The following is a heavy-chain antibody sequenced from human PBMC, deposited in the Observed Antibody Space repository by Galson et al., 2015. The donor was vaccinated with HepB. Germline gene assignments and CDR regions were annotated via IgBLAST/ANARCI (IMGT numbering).Heavy chain of an antibody. CDR3: ARDRSRIAARGWFDP. D-gene: IGHD6-6*01. Sequence: SLRPSCAASGFTFSSYAMHWVRQAPGKGLEWVAVISYDGSNKYYVDSVKGRFTISRDNSKNTLYLQMNSLRAEDTAVYYCARDRSRIAARGWFDPWGQGTLVTVSS. J-gene: IGHJ5*02. CDR1: GFTFSSYA. CDR2: ISYDGSNK. V-gene: IGHV3-30-3*01.